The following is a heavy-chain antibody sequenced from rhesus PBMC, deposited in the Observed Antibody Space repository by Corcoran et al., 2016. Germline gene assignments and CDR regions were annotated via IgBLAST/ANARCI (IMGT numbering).Heavy chain of an antibody. Sequence: QVQLQESGPGLVKPSETLSLTCAVSGCSISSSNWWSGNRKSPGKGLEWSGYIYGGSGSTSYNPSLKSRVTISTDTSKNQFSLKLSSVTAADTAVYYCARHDGSYATFDYWGQGVLVTVSS. D-gene: IGHD4-4*01. V-gene: IGHV4-65*01. J-gene: IGHJ4*01. CDR1: GCSISSSNW. CDR3: ARHDGSYATFDY. CDR2: IYGGSGST.